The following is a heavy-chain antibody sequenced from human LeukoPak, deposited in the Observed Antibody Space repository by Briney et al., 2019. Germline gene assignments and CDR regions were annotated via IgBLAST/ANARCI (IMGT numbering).Heavy chain of an antibody. V-gene: IGHV3-9*01. CDR1: GFTFYDYA. Sequence: GGSLRLSCAASGFTFYDYAMRWVRHAPGKGLEWVSGISWNSGSIVYADSVKGRLTISRDNAKNSLYLQMNSLRDEDTALYYCAKEDRRGRHFDYWGQGTLVTVSS. CDR2: ISWNSGSI. CDR3: AKEDRRGRHFDY. J-gene: IGHJ4*02. D-gene: IGHD3-16*01.